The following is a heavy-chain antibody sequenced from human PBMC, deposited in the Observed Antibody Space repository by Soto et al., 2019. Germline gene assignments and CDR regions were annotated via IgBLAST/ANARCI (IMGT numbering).Heavy chain of an antibody. CDR2: IYSGGST. Sequence: GGSLRLSCAASGFTVSSNYMSWVRQAPGKGLEWVSVIYSGGSTYYADSVKGRFTISRDNSKNTLYLQMNSLRAEDTAVYYCAREKRRITMVRGVDYFDYWGQGTLVTVSS. J-gene: IGHJ4*02. D-gene: IGHD3-10*01. CDR3: AREKRRITMVRGVDYFDY. CDR1: GFTVSSNY. V-gene: IGHV3-66*01.